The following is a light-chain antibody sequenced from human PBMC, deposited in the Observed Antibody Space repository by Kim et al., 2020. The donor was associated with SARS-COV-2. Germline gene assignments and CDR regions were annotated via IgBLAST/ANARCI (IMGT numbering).Light chain of an antibody. Sequence: VALGQTVRITCQGDGLRSYYATLYQQKPGQAPILLIYGKNNRPSGIPDRFSGSSSGNTASLTITGTQAGDEADYYCNSRDTNDIVLFGGGTQLTVL. CDR2: GKN. V-gene: IGLV3-19*01. CDR1: GLRSYY. CDR3: NSRDTNDIVL. J-gene: IGLJ2*01.